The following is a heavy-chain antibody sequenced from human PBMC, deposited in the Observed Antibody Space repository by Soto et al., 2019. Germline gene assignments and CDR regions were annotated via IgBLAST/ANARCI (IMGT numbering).Heavy chain of an antibody. CDR1: GCSMNTYY. J-gene: IGHJ4*02. CDR2: IYYSGST. D-gene: IGHD3-22*01. V-gene: IGHV4-59*08. CDR3: ARLGGYYQAFDQ. Sequence: LETLSLTCTFSGCSMNTYYWGWFRQPPGKGLEWVGYIYYSGSTTYSPSLKSRVTISLDTSKNQFSLILNSVTAADTAVYYCARLGGYYQAFDQWGQGSLVTVSS.